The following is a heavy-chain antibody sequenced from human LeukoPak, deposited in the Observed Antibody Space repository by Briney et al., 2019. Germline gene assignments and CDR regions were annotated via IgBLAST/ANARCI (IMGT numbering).Heavy chain of an antibody. CDR3: ARSSSGWSRSYYMDV. CDR2: IYHSGST. V-gene: IGHV4-4*02. J-gene: IGHJ6*03. D-gene: IGHD6-19*01. CDR1: GGSISSGNW. Sequence: SETLSLTCAVSGGSISSGNWWSWVRQPPGKGLEWIGEIYHSGSTYYNPSLKSRVTISVDTSKNQFSLKLSSVTAADTAVYYCARSSSGWSRSYYMDVWGKGTTVTVSS.